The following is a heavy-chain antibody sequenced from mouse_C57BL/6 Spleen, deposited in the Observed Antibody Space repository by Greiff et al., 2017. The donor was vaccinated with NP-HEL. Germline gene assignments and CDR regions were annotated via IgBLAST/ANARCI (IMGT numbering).Heavy chain of an antibody. CDR3: AKHVWDDYDRGVMDY. Sequence: VKLMESGPGLVAPSQSLSITCTVSGFSLTSYGVDWVRQPPGKGLEWLGVIWGGGSTNYNSALMSRLSISKDNSKSQVFLKMNRLQTDDTAMYYCAKHVWDDYDRGVMDYWGQGTSVTVSS. CDR2: IWGGGST. D-gene: IGHD2-4*01. CDR1: GFSLTSYG. J-gene: IGHJ4*01. V-gene: IGHV2-9*01.